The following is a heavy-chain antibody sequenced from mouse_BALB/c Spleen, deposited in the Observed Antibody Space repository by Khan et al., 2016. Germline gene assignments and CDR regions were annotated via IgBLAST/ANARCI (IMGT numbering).Heavy chain of an antibody. Sequence: QVRLQQSGAELMKPGASVKISCKATGYTFSNYWIEWVKQRPGHGLEWIGDILPGSGYSNSNENFKGKATFTADASSNTAYMHLISLTSEDSAVYFCARAWYSMDYWGQGTSVTVSS. V-gene: IGHV1-9*01. J-gene: IGHJ4*01. CDR1: GYTFSNYW. CDR3: ARAWYSMDY. CDR2: ILPGSGYS.